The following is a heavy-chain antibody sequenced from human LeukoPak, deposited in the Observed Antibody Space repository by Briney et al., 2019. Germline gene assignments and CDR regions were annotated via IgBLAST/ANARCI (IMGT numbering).Heavy chain of an antibody. CDR1: RFTFSSYS. J-gene: IGHJ4*02. D-gene: IGHD1-26*01. CDR3: ARVVGATARTFDY. Sequence: PGGSLRLSCAASRFTFSSYSMNWVRQAPGKGLEWVSSISSSSSYIYYADSVKGRFTISRDNAKNSLYLQMNSLRAEDTAVYYCARVVGATARTFDYWGQGTLVTVSS. V-gene: IGHV3-21*01. CDR2: ISSSSSYI.